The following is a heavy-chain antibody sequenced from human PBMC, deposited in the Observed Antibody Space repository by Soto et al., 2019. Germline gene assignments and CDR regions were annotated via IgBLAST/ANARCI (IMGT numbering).Heavy chain of an antibody. V-gene: IGHV3-30-3*01. Sequence: GGSLRLCCEVSGFSFGSYAFHSVRQAPGKGLEWLSVISYHGREIYYADSVKDRFTISRDNFKKTVHLQMNSLRSDDTALYYCARDPVPVTGSFVDCSGQGTLVTVSS. CDR1: GFSFGSYA. CDR3: ARDPVPVTGSFVDC. D-gene: IGHD3-9*01. CDR2: ISYHGREI. J-gene: IGHJ4*01.